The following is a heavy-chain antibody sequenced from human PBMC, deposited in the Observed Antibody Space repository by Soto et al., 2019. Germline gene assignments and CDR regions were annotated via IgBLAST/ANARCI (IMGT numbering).Heavy chain of an antibody. D-gene: IGHD5-18*01. Sequence: PSETLSLTCTVSCGSISSYYWSWIRQPPGKGLEWIGYIYYSGSTNYNPSLKSRVTISVDTSKNQFSLKLSSVTTADTAVYYCARAGYSYGYYFDYWGQGTLVTVSS. V-gene: IGHV4-59*01. CDR2: IYYSGST. CDR3: ARAGYSYGYYFDY. J-gene: IGHJ4*02. CDR1: CGSISSYY.